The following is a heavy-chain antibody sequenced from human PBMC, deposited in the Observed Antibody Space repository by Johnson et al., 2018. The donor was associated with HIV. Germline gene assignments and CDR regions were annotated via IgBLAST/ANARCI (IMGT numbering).Heavy chain of an antibody. D-gene: IGHD4-23*01. CDR2: VSYDASNK. Sequence: QVQLVESGGGVMQPGKSLRLSCEASGFTFRSYAMHWVRQAPGKGLEWVAVVSYDASNKYYADSVKGRFTISRDNSKNTVFLQMDSLRGEDTADYYCARDPGNGGRPFDAFDIWGQGTRVTVSS. J-gene: IGHJ3*02. CDR3: ARDPGNGGRPFDAFDI. V-gene: IGHV3-30*04. CDR1: GFTFRSYA.